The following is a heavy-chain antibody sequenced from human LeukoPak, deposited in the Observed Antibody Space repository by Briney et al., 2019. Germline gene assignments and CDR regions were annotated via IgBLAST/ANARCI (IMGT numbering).Heavy chain of an antibody. D-gene: IGHD3-9*01. Sequence: GGSLRLSCAASGFTFSSYWMSWVRQAPGKGLEWVANIKQDGSEKYYVDSVKGRFTISRDNAKNSLYLQMNSLRAEDTAVYYCAKDPTLYYDILTGYGMDVWGQGTTVTVSS. CDR3: AKDPTLYYDILTGYGMDV. CDR2: IKQDGSEK. V-gene: IGHV3-7*01. J-gene: IGHJ6*02. CDR1: GFTFSSYW.